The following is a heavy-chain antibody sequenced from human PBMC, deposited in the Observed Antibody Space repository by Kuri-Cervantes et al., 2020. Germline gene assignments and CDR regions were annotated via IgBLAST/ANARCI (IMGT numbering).Heavy chain of an antibody. J-gene: IGHJ4*02. CDR2: IVNTGST. V-gene: IGHV4-59*08. Sequence: SETLSLTCSISSGSISTYYWSWIRQPPGKGLEWIGDIVNTGSTNYRPSLKSRVIMSVDTSKNQFSLRLSSVAAAGTAVYYCAGNTNSSSCVDYWGQGTLVTVSS. CDR3: AGNTNSSSCVDY. D-gene: IGHD6-13*01. CDR1: SGSISTYY.